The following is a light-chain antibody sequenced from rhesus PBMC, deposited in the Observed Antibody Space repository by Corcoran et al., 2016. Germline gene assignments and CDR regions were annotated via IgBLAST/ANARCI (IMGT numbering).Light chain of an antibody. CDR3: QQHNSYPLT. J-gene: IGKJ4*01. V-gene: IGKV1S14*01. CDR2: YAS. Sequence: DIQMTQSPSSLSASVGHTVTITCRTSQAIRNYLAWYPQKPGKAPKPLIYYASNLESGVPSRFSGSGSGTDFTLTSSSLQPEDFATYYCQQHNSYPLTFGGGNKVELK. CDR1: QAIRNY.